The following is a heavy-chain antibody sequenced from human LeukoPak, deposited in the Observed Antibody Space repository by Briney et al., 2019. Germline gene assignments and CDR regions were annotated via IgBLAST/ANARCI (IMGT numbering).Heavy chain of an antibody. CDR2: INFDSGGT. CDR3: ARLSIPDYYFGL. V-gene: IGHV1-2*06. D-gene: IGHD4/OR15-4a*01. Sequence: ASVKVSCKASEYSFTGYNIYWMRQAPGQGLEWMGRINFDSGGTNSAQKFQGRVTMTRDTSVSTAYMELTRLISDDTAVYYCARLSIPDYYFGLWGQGAPVTVSS. CDR1: EYSFTGYN. J-gene: IGHJ4*02.